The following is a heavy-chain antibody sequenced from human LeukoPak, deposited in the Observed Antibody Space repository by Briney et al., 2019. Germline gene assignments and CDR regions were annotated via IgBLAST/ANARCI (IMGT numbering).Heavy chain of an antibody. D-gene: IGHD6-19*01. CDR2: IYPGDSDT. V-gene: IGHV5-51*01. Sequence: RGESLKISCKGSGYSFTNYWIGWVRQMPGKGLEWMGIIYPGDSDTRYSPSFQGQVTISADKSTSSAYLQWSGLKASDTAMYYCARQGTTGWFAGYWGQGTLITVSS. CDR3: ARQGTTGWFAGY. J-gene: IGHJ4*02. CDR1: GYSFTNYW.